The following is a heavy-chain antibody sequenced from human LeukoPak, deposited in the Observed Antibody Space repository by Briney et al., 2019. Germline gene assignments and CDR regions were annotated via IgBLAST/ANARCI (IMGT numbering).Heavy chain of an antibody. Sequence: GASVKVSCKASGYTFTSYDINWVRQAPGQGLEWMGWMNPNSGNAGYAQKFQGRVTMTRNTSISTAYMELSSLRSEDTAVYYCARAGYRNSKNRAYWGQGTLVTVSS. D-gene: IGHD2/OR15-2a*01. CDR2: MNPNSGNA. CDR3: ARAGYRNSKNRAY. CDR1: GYTFTSYD. V-gene: IGHV1-8*01. J-gene: IGHJ4*02.